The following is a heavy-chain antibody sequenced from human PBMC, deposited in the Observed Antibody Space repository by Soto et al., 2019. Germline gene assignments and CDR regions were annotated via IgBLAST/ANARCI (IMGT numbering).Heavy chain of an antibody. J-gene: IGHJ3*02. CDR2: IYYSGST. CDR1: GGSISSSSYY. Sequence: PSETLSLTCTVSGGSISSSSYYWGWIRQPPGKGLEWIGSIYYSGSTYYNPSLKSRVTISVDTSKNQFSLKLSSVTAADTAVYYGARLQLELRLAFDSWAQGKMVTFSS. V-gene: IGHV4-39*01. CDR3: ARLQLELRLAFDS. D-gene: IGHD1-1*01.